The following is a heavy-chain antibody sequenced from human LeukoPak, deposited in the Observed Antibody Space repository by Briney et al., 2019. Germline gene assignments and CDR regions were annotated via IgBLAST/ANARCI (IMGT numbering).Heavy chain of an antibody. D-gene: IGHD2-2*01. CDR1: GYTFTSYG. J-gene: IGHJ6*03. Sequence: GASVKVSRKASGYTFTSYGISWVRQAPGQGLEWMGWISAYNGNTNYAQKLQGRVTMTTDTSTSTAYMELRSLRSDDTAVYYCARERQCSSTSCPLYYYYYMDVWGKGTTVTVSS. V-gene: IGHV1-18*01. CDR2: ISAYNGNT. CDR3: ARERQCSSTSCPLYYYYYMDV.